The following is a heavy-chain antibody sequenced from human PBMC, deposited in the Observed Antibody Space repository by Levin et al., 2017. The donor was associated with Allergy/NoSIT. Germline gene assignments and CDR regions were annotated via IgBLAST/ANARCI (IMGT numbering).Heavy chain of an antibody. V-gene: IGHV4-59*02. D-gene: IGHD3-16*02. J-gene: IGHJ4*02. CDR3: ARGSLNPQLNDY. CDR1: GGSVSIYY. CDR2: IYDSGST. Sequence: SETLSLTCTVSGGSVSIYYWSWIRQPPGKGLEWIGFIYDSGSTSYNPSLKSRVTISVDTSKNQFSLKLSSVTAADTAVYYCARGSLNPQLNDYWGQGTLVTVSS.